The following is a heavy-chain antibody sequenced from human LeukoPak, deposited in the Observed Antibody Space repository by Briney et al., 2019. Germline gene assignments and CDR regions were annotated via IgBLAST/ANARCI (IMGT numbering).Heavy chain of an antibody. CDR1: GYTFTSYY. J-gene: IGHJ3*02. CDR3: ARDDVYYYDSSGATDAFDI. V-gene: IGHV1-46*01. Sequence: VSVKVSCKASGYTFTSYYMHWVRQAPGQGLEWMGIINPSGGSTSYAQKFQGRVTMTRDTSTSTVYMELSSLRSEDTAVYYCARDDVYYYDSSGATDAFDIWGQGTMVTVSS. D-gene: IGHD3-22*01. CDR2: INPSGGST.